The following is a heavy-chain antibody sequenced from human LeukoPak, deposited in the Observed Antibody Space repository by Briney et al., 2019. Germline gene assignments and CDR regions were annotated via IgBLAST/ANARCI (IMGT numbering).Heavy chain of an antibody. V-gene: IGHV4-59*01. D-gene: IGHD6-13*01. Sequence: SETLSLTCTVSGGSISSYYWSWIRQPPGKGLEWIGYIYYSGSTNYNPSLKSRVTISVDTSKNQFSLKLSSVTTADTAVYYCAREGYSSSWLNWFDPWGQGTLVTVSS. CDR1: GGSISSYY. CDR2: IYYSGST. J-gene: IGHJ5*02. CDR3: AREGYSSSWLNWFDP.